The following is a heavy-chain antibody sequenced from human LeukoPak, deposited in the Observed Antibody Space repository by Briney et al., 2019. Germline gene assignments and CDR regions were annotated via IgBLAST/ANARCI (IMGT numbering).Heavy chain of an antibody. D-gene: IGHD3-22*01. V-gene: IGHV4-4*07. Sequence: PSETLSLTCAVSGASVTSHHWAWIRQPAGKGLEWVGRVHFSGSTNYNPSLRSRVAISLDKSKNELPLTLKSVSAADTAYYCTRDESSRDDSGGYHYWGRGVLVTVSS. CDR2: VHFSGST. CDR3: TRDESSRDDSGGYHY. CDR1: GASVTSHH. J-gene: IGHJ4*02.